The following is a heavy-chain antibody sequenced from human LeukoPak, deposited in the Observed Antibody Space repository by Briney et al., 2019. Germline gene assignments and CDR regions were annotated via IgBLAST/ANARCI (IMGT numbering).Heavy chain of an antibody. D-gene: IGHD1-26*01. CDR2: ISSSSSYI. J-gene: IGHJ4*02. CDR3: ARNGIVGAGYYFDY. CDR1: GFTFSDYY. Sequence: GGSLRLSCAASGFTFSDYYMSWIRQAPGKGLEWVSSISSSSSYIYYADSVKGRFSISRDNAKKSLYLQMNILRAEDTAVYYCARNGIVGAGYYFDYWGQGTLVTVSS. V-gene: IGHV3-11*06.